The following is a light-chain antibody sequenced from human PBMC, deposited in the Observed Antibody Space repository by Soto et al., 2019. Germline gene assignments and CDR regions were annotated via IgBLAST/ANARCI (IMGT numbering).Light chain of an antibody. Sequence: EIVLTQSPATLSLSPGERATLSCRASQSVSSYLAWYQQKPGQAPRLLIYDASNRATGIPARFSGSGYRTDFTLTISSLEPEDFAVYYCQQRSNWPPMYTFGQGPKLEIK. J-gene: IGKJ2*01. V-gene: IGKV3-11*01. CDR3: QQRSNWPPMYT. CDR1: QSVSSY. CDR2: DAS.